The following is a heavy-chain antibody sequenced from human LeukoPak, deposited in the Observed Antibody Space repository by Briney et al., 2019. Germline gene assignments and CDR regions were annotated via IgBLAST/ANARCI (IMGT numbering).Heavy chain of an antibody. CDR2: VVGTGGT. Sequence: GGSLRLSCAVSGFTLTNHAVSWVRQAPGKGLEWVSIVVGTGGTYYADSVRGRFILSRDNSKNTVYMQMDGLRAEDTAVYYCTRDRGGSPTDVFDYWGQGTLVTVSS. CDR1: GFTLTNHA. D-gene: IGHD2-15*01. J-gene: IGHJ4*02. V-gene: IGHV3-23*01. CDR3: TRDRGGSPTDVFDY.